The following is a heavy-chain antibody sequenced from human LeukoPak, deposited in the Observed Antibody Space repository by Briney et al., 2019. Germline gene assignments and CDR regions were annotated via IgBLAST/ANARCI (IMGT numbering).Heavy chain of an antibody. Sequence: SETLSLTCTVSGGSISSYYWSWIRQPPGKGLEWIGYIYYSGSTNYNPSLKSRVTISVDTSKNQFSLKLSSVTAADTAVYYCARGDYYDSSGYWLFDYWGQGTLGTVSS. D-gene: IGHD3-22*01. CDR2: IYYSGST. CDR3: ARGDYYDSSGYWLFDY. J-gene: IGHJ4*02. V-gene: IGHV4-59*01. CDR1: GGSISSYY.